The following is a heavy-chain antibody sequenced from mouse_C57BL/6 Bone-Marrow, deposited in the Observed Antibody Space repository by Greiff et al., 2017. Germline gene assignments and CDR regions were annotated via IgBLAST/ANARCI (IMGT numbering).Heavy chain of an antibody. Sequence: VQLQQSGPVLVKPGASVKMSCKASGYTFTDYYMNWVQQSHGKSLEWIGVINPYNGGTSYNPQFKGQATLPVDTSSSTAYMELNSLTSEDSAVYSCARRGLYYYGPWFAYWGQGTLVTVSA. CDR2: INPYNGGT. D-gene: IGHD1-1*01. CDR3: ARRGLYYYGPWFAY. CDR1: GYTFTDYY. V-gene: IGHV1-19*01. J-gene: IGHJ3*01.